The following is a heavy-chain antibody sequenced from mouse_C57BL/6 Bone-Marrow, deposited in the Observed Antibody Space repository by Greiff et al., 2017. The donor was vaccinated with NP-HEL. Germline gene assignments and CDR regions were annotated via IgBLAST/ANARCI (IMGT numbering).Heavy chain of an antibody. D-gene: IGHD1-1*01. J-gene: IGHJ3*01. V-gene: IGHV1-81*01. CDR1: GYTFTSYG. Sequence: VKLMESGAELARPGASVKLSCKASGYTFTSYGISWVKQRTGQGLEWIGEIYPRSGNTYYNEKFKGKATLTADKSSSTAYMELRSLTSEDSAVYFCARGKFPIYYYGSSYAWFAYWGQGTLVTVSA. CDR3: ARGKFPIYYYGSSYAWFAY. CDR2: IYPRSGNT.